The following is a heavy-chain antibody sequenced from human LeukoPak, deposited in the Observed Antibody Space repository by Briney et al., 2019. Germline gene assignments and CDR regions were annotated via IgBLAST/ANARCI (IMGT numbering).Heavy chain of an antibody. CDR1: GFTFSSYA. CDR2: ISYDGSNK. D-gene: IGHD2-2*01. Sequence: PGRSLRLSCAASGFTFSSYAMHWVRQAPGKGLEWVAVISYDGSNKYYADSVKGRFTISRDNSKNTLYLQMNSLRAEDTAVYYCARDLADCSSTSCYFSDLDYRGQGTLVTVSS. V-gene: IGHV3-30-3*01. CDR3: ARDLADCSSTSCYFSDLDY. J-gene: IGHJ4*02.